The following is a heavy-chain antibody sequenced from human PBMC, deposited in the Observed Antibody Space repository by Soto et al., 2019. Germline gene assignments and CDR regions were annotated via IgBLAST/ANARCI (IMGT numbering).Heavy chain of an antibody. Sequence: PGGSLRLSCAASGFTFSSYSMNWVRQAPGKGLEWVSYISSSSSTIYYADSVKGRFTISRDNAKNSLYLQMNSLRAEDTAVYYCARDTGYGSGSYAMYFDYWGQGTLVTVST. CDR3: ARDTGYGSGSYAMYFDY. CDR1: GFTFSSYS. V-gene: IGHV3-48*01. D-gene: IGHD3-10*01. J-gene: IGHJ4*02. CDR2: ISSSSSTI.